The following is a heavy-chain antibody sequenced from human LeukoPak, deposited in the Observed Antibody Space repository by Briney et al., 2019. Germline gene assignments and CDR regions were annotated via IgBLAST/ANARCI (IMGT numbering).Heavy chain of an antibody. Sequence: SVKVSRKASGFTFTSSAVQWVRQARGQRLEWIGWIVVGSGNTNYAQKFQERVTITRDMSTSTAYMELSSLRSEDTAVYYCAAAFGYYYDSSGYSFDYWGQGTLVTVSS. CDR2: IVVGSGNT. D-gene: IGHD3-22*01. V-gene: IGHV1-58*01. CDR3: AAAFGYYYDSSGYSFDY. J-gene: IGHJ4*02. CDR1: GFTFTSSA.